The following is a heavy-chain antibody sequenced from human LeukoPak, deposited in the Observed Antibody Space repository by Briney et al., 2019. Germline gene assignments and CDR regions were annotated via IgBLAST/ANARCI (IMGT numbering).Heavy chain of an antibody. D-gene: IGHD3-3*02. V-gene: IGHV1-69*13. CDR1: GGTFSSYL. CDR3: ARVRGSALLSFLDDY. CDR2: IVPMFGRA. Sequence: SVKVSCKASGGTFSSYLISWVRQAPGQGLEWMGGIVPMFGRANYAQKFQGRVAITADESTRIAYMELSSLRSEDTAVYYCARVRGSALLSFLDDYWGQGTLLTVSS. J-gene: IGHJ4*02.